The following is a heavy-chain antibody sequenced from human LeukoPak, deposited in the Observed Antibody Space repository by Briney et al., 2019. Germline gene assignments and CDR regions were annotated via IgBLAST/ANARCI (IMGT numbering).Heavy chain of an antibody. D-gene: IGHD3-10*01. CDR2: LSHDGSTK. V-gene: IGHV3-30*14. CDR1: GFTFGGYT. CDR3: ASYYGSGSYFGSYYYYGMDV. Sequence: PGTSLRLSCAASGFTFGGYTMHWVRQAPGKGLEWVAVLSHDGSTKYYADSVRGRFTISRDNSKDTLYLQMNSLRAEDTAVCYCASYYGSGSYFGSYYYYGMDVWGQGTTVTVSS. J-gene: IGHJ6*02.